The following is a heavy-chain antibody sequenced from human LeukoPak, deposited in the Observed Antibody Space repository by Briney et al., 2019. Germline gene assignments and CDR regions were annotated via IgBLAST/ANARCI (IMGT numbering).Heavy chain of an antibody. CDR3: AKDRGYGSGSYYAYYFDS. J-gene: IGHJ4*02. D-gene: IGHD3-10*01. V-gene: IGHV3-23*01. CDR2: ISGSGASI. CDR1: GFTFSNYA. Sequence: GGSLRLSCAASGFTFSNYAVSWVRQAPGEGLEWVSAISGSGASIYYADSVRGRFTISRDNSKNRLYLQMNSLRAEDTALYYCAKDRGYGSGSYYAYYFDSWGQGTLVTVSP.